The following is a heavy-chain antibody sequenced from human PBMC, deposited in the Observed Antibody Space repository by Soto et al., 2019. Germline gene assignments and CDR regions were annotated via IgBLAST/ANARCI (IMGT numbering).Heavy chain of an antibody. Sequence: PSETLSLTCTVSGGSISSSSYYWSWIRQPPGKGLEWIGSIYYSGSTYYNPSLKSRVTISVDTSKNQFSLKLSSVTAADTAVYYCARGRSRYYDSSGYYWGYNWFDRWGQGTLVTVSS. CDR1: GGSISSSSYY. CDR2: IYYSGST. D-gene: IGHD3-22*01. V-gene: IGHV4-39*01. J-gene: IGHJ5*02. CDR3: ARGRSRYYDSSGYYWGYNWFDR.